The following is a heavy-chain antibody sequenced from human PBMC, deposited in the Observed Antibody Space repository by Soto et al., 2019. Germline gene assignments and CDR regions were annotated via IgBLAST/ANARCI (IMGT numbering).Heavy chain of an antibody. CDR1: GFTFDDYG. J-gene: IGHJ6*02. Sequence: GGSLRLSCAASGFTFDDYGMSWVRQAPGKGLEWVSGINWNGGSTGYADSVKGRFTISRDNAKNSLYLQMNSLRAEDTALYYCARVSKMLWFGAPSYYYYGMDVWGQGTTVTVSS. CDR2: INWNGGST. D-gene: IGHD3-10*01. V-gene: IGHV3-20*04. CDR3: ARVSKMLWFGAPSYYYYGMDV.